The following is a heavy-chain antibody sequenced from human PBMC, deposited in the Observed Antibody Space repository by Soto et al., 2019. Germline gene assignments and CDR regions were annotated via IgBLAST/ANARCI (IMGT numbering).Heavy chain of an antibody. J-gene: IGHJ6*02. V-gene: IGHV4-34*01. CDR2: INHSGST. Sequence: SETLSLTCAVYGGSFSGYYWSWIRQPPGKGLEWIGEINHSGSTNYNPSLKSRVTISVDTSKNQFSLKLSSVTAADTAVYYCATSRSCAYYYGMDVWGQGTTVTVSS. CDR1: GGSFSGYY. CDR3: ATSRSCAYYYGMDV. D-gene: IGHD2-2*01.